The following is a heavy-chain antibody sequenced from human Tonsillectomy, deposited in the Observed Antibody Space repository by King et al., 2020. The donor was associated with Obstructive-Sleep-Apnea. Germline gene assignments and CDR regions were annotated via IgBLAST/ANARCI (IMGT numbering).Heavy chain of an antibody. V-gene: IGHV4-59*08. CDR3: ARLPRRNHKADENWLDP. D-gene: IGHD1-14*01. CDR2: IYFSGAT. Sequence: QLQESGPGLMKPSETLSLTCTVSGDSISSSYWSWLRQPPGKGLEWIGYIYFSGATNYNPSLKSRVTISVDTSKNQFSLKLTSVNAADTAVYYCARLPRRNHKADENWLDPWGQGILVTVSS. CDR1: GDSISSSY. J-gene: IGHJ5*02.